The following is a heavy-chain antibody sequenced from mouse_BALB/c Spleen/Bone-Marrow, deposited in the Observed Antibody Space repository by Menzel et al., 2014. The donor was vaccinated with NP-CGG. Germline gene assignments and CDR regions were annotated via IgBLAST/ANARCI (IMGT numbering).Heavy chain of an antibody. V-gene: IGHV1-12*01. CDR3: ARSGYGNYAWFPY. CDR2: VYPGNGDT. D-gene: IGHD2-10*02. Sequence: LQQSGAELVKPGASVMMSCKASGYTFTSYNIHWVRQTPGLGLEWIGAVYPGNGDTSYNQRFKGKATLTADKSSNTAYMRFSSPTSEDSAVYFCARSGYGNYAWFPYWGQGTLVTVSA. CDR1: GYTFTSYN. J-gene: IGHJ3*01.